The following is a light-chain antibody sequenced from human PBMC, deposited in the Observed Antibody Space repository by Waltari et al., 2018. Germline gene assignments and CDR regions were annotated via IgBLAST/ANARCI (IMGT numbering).Light chain of an antibody. V-gene: IGKV3-20*01. CDR2: GAS. CDR3: QQYGSSVMYT. CDR1: QRLSKNC. Sequence: VSPPSPGTLSLSPGERATLPARARQRLSKNCVAWYHQKPGQAPRLLIYGASNRAAGIPDRFSDSGSGTDFTLTISRLEPEDFAVYYCQQYGSSVMYTFGQGTKLEIK. J-gene: IGKJ2*01.